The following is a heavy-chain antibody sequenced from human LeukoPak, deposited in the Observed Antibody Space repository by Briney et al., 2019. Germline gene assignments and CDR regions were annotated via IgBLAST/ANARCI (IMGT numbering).Heavy chain of an antibody. V-gene: IGHV3-33*01. CDR3: ARDQYYYDSSGYNY. CDR2: IWYDGSNK. Sequence: GRSLRLSCAASGSTFSSYGMHWVRQAPGKGLEWVAVIWYDGSNKYYADSVKGRFTISRDNSKNTLYLQMNSLRAEDTAVYYCARDQYYYDSSGYNYWGQGTLVTVSS. CDR1: GSTFSSYG. J-gene: IGHJ4*02. D-gene: IGHD3-22*01.